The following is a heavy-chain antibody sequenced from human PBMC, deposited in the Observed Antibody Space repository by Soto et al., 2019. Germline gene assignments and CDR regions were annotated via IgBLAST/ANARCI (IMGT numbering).Heavy chain of an antibody. Sequence: EVQLVESGGGLVQPGGSQRLSCAASGFTFSDHYMDWVRQAPGKGLEWVGRIRNKANSYTTDYAASVKGRFTISRDDSKDSLYLQMNSLKTEYTAIYHCATDSGKGAYFDYWGHGTLATVSS. D-gene: IGHD1-26*01. CDR3: ATDSGKGAYFDY. CDR1: GFTFSDHY. CDR2: IRNKANSYTT. V-gene: IGHV3-72*01. J-gene: IGHJ4*01.